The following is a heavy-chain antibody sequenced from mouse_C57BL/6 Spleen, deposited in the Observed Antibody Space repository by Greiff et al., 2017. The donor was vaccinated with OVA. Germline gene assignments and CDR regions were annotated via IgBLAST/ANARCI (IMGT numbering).Heavy chain of an antibody. V-gene: IGHV14-4*01. J-gene: IGHJ4*01. CDR2: IDPENGDT. CDR1: GFNIKDDY. Sequence: EVQLQQSGAELVRPGASVKLSCTASGFNIKDDYMHWVKQRPEQGLEWIGWIDPENGDTEYASKFQGKATITADTSSNTACLQLSSLTSEDTAVYYCTNGYSGKNYAMDYWGQGTSVTVSS. CDR3: TNGYSGKNYAMDY. D-gene: IGHD2-3*01.